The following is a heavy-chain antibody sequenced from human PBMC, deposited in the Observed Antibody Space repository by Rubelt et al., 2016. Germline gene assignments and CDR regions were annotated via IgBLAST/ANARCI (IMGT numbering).Heavy chain of an antibody. CDR2: VYYSGSA. J-gene: IGHJ4*02. CDR1: GGSIGSSSYH. D-gene: IGHD3-10*01. Sequence: QLQLQESGPGLVKPSETLSLTCTVSGGSIGSSSYHWGWIRQPPGKGLEWIGSVYYSGSAYYNPFLKSRVAISVDTSKNHVSRRLSPVAASDTALYYCARQGGPTGGFDYWGQGTLVTVSS. V-gene: IGHV4-39*01. CDR3: ARQGGPTGGFDY.